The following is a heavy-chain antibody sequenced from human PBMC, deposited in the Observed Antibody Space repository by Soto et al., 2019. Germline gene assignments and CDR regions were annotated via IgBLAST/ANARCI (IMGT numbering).Heavy chain of an antibody. D-gene: IGHD3-22*01. J-gene: IGHJ3*02. CDR1: GFTFSNSN. CDR3: ARANYYDNSGPSSAFDI. CDR2: ISSSSSYI. V-gene: IGHV3-21*01. Sequence: GGPLRLSCAASGFTFSNSNMNWVRQAPGKGLEWVSYISSSSSYIFYADSVKGRFTISRDNAKNSLFLQMNGLRAEDTAVYYCARANYYDNSGPSSAFDIWGQGTMVTVSS.